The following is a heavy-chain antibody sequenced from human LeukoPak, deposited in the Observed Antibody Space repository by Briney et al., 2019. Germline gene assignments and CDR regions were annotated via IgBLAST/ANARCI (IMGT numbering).Heavy chain of an antibody. CDR2: LKSKTDGGTT. CDR3: KARDI. Sequence: GGSLRLSCTVSGFTFGNAWMSWVRQAPGKGLEWLGRLKSKTDGGTTDYAAPVKGRFTISRDDSKNTLYLQMNSLKTEDTAVYYCKARDIWGQGTMVTVSS. CDR1: GFTFGNAW. V-gene: IGHV3-15*01. J-gene: IGHJ3*02.